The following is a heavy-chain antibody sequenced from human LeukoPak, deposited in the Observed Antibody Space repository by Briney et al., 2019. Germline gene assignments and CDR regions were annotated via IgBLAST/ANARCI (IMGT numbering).Heavy chain of an antibody. V-gene: IGHV4-59*08. CDR1: GGSISSYY. CDR2: IYYSGST. J-gene: IGHJ6*02. CDR3: ARGKAARRISYYYYGMDV. D-gene: IGHD6-6*01. Sequence: SETLSLTCTVSGGSISSYYWSWIRQPPGKGLEWIGYIYYSGSTNYNPSLKSRVTISVDTSKNQFSLKLSPVTAADTAVYYCARGKAARRISYYYYGMDVWGQGTTVTVSS.